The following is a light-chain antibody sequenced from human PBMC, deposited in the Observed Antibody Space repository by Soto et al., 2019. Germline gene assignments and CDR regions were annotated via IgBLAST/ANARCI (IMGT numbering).Light chain of an antibody. CDR3: QSYDGSNPDVV. Sequence: NFMLTQSHSVSESPGKTVTISCTGSSGSIATNYVQWYQQRPGSAPTTVIYEDTQRPSGVPERFSGSIDSSSNSASLTISGLKTEDEADYYCQSYDGSNPDVVFGGGTQLTVL. CDR1: SGSIATNY. CDR2: EDT. V-gene: IGLV6-57*02. J-gene: IGLJ2*01.